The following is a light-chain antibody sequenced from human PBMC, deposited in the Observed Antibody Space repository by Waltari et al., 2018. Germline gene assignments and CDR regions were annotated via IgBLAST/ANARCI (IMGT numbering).Light chain of an antibody. CDR3: QQCASSVWT. J-gene: IGKJ1*01. CDR2: GAS. CDR1: QSVSSIY. Sequence: EIVLTQSPGTLSLSLGERATLSCRASQSVSSIYLAWYQQKPGQAPRLLIYGASSRATGIPDRFSGSGSGTDFTLTISRLEPEDFAVYYCQQCASSVWTFDQGP. V-gene: IGKV3-20*01.